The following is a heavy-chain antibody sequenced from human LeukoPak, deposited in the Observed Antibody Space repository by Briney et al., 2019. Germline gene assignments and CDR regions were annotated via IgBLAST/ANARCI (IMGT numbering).Heavy chain of an antibody. Sequence: GGSLRLSCAASGFTFSSYAMSGVRQAPGKGLEWVSAISGSGGSTYYADSVKGRFTISRDNSKNTLYLQMNSLRAEDTAVYYCAKDLGYSSGWYFGAFDIWGQGTMVTVSS. D-gene: IGHD6-19*01. CDR3: AKDLGYSSGWYFGAFDI. J-gene: IGHJ3*02. CDR1: GFTFSSYA. CDR2: ISGSGGST. V-gene: IGHV3-23*01.